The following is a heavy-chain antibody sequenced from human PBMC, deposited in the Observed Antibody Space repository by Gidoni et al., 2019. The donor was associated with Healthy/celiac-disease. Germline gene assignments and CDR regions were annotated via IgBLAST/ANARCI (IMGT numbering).Heavy chain of an antibody. D-gene: IGHD6-6*01. CDR1: GFTFSSYS. Sequence: ERALRLSCAASGFTFSSYSMNWVRQAPGKGLEWVSSISSSSSYIYYADSVKGRFTISRDNAKNSLYLQMNSLRAEDTAVYYCARDGEYSSLRGVFDYWGQGTLVTVSS. J-gene: IGHJ4*02. CDR3: ARDGEYSSLRGVFDY. V-gene: IGHV3-21*01. CDR2: ISSSSSYI.